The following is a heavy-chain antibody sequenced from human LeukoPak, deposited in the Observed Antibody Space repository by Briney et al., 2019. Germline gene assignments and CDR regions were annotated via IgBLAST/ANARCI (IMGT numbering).Heavy chain of an antibody. CDR2: ISYDGSNK. D-gene: IGHD6-19*01. CDR3: AKGTGVYSSGWYGDLDY. Sequence: PGGSLRLSCAASGFTFSSYGMHWVRQAPGKGLEWVAVISYDGSNKYYADSVKGRFTISRDNSKNTLYLQMNSLRAEDTAVYYCAKGTGVYSSGWYGDLDYWGQGTLVTVSS. J-gene: IGHJ4*02. CDR1: GFTFSSYG. V-gene: IGHV3-30*18.